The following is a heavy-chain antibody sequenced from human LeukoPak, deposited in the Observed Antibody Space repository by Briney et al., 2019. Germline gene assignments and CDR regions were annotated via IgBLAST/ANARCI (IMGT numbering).Heavy chain of an antibody. CDR2: INHSGST. J-gene: IGHJ5*02. CDR1: GGSFSGYY. CDR3: ARPMVRGVIPT. Sequence: SETLSLTCAVYGGSFSGYYWSWIRQPPGKGLEWIGEINHSGSTNYNPSLKSRVTISVDTSKNQFSLKLSSVTAADTAVYYCARPMVRGVIPTWGQGTLVTVSS. D-gene: IGHD3-10*01. V-gene: IGHV4-34*01.